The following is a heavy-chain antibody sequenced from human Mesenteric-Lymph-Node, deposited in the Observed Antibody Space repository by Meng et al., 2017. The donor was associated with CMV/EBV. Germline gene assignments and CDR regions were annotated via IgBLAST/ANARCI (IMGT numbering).Heavy chain of an antibody. CDR1: GHTFTGYY. CDR2: INPNSGGT. CDR3: ARDQAYYDFWSGYYATYYYYGMDV. V-gene: IGHV1-2*02. D-gene: IGHD3-3*01. J-gene: IGHJ6*02. Sequence: ASVKVSCKASGHTFTGYYMHWVRQAPGQGLEWMGWINPNSGGTNYAQKLQGRVTMTRNTSISTAYMELSSLRSEDTAVYYCARDQAYYDFWSGYYATYYYYGMDVWGQGTTVTVSS.